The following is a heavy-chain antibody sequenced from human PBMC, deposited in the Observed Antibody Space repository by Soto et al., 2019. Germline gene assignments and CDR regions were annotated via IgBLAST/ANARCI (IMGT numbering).Heavy chain of an antibody. CDR1: GFTFSNAW. CDR3: ITDYYDATGYYGYFQY. CDR2: IKSKKDGGAT. V-gene: IGHV3-15*01. J-gene: IGHJ1*01. Sequence: LRLSCAASGFTFSNAWMSWVRQAPGKGLEWVGRIKSKKDGGATDFAAPVKGRFAISRDDSKNTLYLQMNSLKTEDTAVYFCITDYYDATGYYGYFQYWGQGTLVTVSS. D-gene: IGHD3-22*01.